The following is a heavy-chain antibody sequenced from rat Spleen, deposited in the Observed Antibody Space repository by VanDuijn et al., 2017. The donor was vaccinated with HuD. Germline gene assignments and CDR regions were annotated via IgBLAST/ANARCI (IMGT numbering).Heavy chain of an antibody. V-gene: IGHV5-25*01. D-gene: IGHD1-4*01. CDR2: ISTRGGST. Sequence: EVQLVESGGGLVQPGRSMKLSCAASGLSFSNYDMAWVRQAPTKGLEWVATISTRGGSTYYRDSVKGRFTISRDNAKSTLYLQMDSLRSEDTATYYCSDGYTGDYWGQGFMVTVSS. J-gene: IGHJ2*01. CDR3: SDGYTGDY. CDR1: GLSFSNYD.